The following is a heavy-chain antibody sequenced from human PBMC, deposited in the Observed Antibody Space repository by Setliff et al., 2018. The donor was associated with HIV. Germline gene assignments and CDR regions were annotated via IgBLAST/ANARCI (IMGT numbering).Heavy chain of an antibody. CDR2: INPHTGAT. Sequence: ASVKVSCKTSGYDFTGYQIHWVRQAPGQGLGWLGWINPHTGATNYAQNFQGRVIMTREKSISTAYLDLSGLRSDDTAVYYCSKSMKFYYYGLDVWGPGTAVTVSS. V-gene: IGHV1-2*02. CDR3: SKSMKFYYYGLDV. CDR1: GYDFTGYQ. J-gene: IGHJ6*02. D-gene: IGHD2-8*01.